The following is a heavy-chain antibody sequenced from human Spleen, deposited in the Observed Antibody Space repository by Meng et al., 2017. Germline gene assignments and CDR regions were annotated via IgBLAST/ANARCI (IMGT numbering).Heavy chain of an antibody. CDR3: ARARDHSRWGYIVDV. V-gene: IGHV4-34*01. CDR2: INLGGGT. J-gene: IGHJ6*02. CDR1: GGSFSGYY. Sequence: QGQLQQWGAGLLKASGPLSLTCDVFGGSFSGYYGSWIRQPPGKGLEWIGEINLGGGTNYNPSLKSRVTISGETSKNQFSLKLKSVTAADTAVYYCARARDHSRWGYIVDVWGQGTTVTVSS. D-gene: IGHD3-16*01.